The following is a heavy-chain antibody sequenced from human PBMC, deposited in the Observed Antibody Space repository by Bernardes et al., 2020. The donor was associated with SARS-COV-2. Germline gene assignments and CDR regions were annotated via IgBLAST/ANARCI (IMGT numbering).Heavy chain of an antibody. Sequence: SETLSLTCTVSGGSISSGDYYWSWIRQPPGKGLEWIGYTYYSGSTYYNPSLKSRVTISVDTSKNQFSLKLSPVTAADTAVYYCARGFGLLWFGSGDYNWFGPWGQGTLVTVSS. CDR2: TYYSGST. D-gene: IGHD3-10*01. CDR1: GGSISSGDYY. CDR3: ARGFGLLWFGSGDYNWFGP. V-gene: IGHV4-30-4*01. J-gene: IGHJ5*02.